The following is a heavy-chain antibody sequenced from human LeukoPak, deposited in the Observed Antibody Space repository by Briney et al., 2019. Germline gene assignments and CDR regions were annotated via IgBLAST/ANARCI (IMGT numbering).Heavy chain of an antibody. V-gene: IGHV1-2*02. Sequence: ASVKVSCKAAGYTFTGHYMHWVRQAPGQGLEWMGWINPNSGGTNYAQKFQGRVTMTRDTSISTAYMELSRLRSDDTAVYYCARDLPDFSLRISSGGFDIWGQGTMVTVSS. J-gene: IGHJ3*02. CDR2: INPNSGGT. CDR3: ARDLPDFSLRISSGGFDI. CDR1: GYTFTGHY. D-gene: IGHD4-23*01.